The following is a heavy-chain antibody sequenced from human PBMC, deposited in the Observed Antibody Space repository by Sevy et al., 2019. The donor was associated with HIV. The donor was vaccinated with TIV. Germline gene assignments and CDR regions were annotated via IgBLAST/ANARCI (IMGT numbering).Heavy chain of an antibody. CDR1: GFTFSSYE. J-gene: IGHJ4*02. CDR2: ISNSGTTI. CDR3: ARDLPPSATTVAHFDS. Sequence: GGSLRLSCAASGFTFSSYEMNWVRQAPGKGLEWVSYISNSGTTISYSDSVKGRFTISRDNARNSLYLQMNSLRAEDTAVYYCARDLPPSATTVAHFDSWGQGTLVTVSS. V-gene: IGHV3-48*03. D-gene: IGHD4-17*01.